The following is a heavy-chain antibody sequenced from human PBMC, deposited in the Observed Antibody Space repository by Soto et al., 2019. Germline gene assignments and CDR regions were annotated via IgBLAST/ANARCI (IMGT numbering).Heavy chain of an antibody. D-gene: IGHD2-2*01. CDR2: IKSKTDGGTT. Sequence: GGSLRLSCAASGFTFSNAWMNWVRQAPGKGLEWVGRIKSKTDGGTTDYAAPVKGRFTISRDDSKNTLYLQMNSLKTEDTAVYYCTTDWIWDWCISTSCYDDYWGQGTLVTVSS. J-gene: IGHJ4*02. CDR1: GFTFSNAW. V-gene: IGHV3-15*07. CDR3: TTDWIWDWCISTSCYDDY.